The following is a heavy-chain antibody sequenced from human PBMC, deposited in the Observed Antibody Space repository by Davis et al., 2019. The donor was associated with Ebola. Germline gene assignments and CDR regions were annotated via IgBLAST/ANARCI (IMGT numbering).Heavy chain of an antibody. CDR1: GFTFSSYA. CDR3: ARSYDDY. CDR2: ISGSGGST. Sequence: GESLKISCAASGFTFSSYAMSWVRQAPGKGLEWVSAISGSGGSTYYADSVKGRFTISRDNAKNTLYLQMNSLRAEDTAVYYCARSYDDYWGQGTLVTVSS. J-gene: IGHJ4*02. V-gene: IGHV3-23*01. D-gene: IGHD1-26*01.